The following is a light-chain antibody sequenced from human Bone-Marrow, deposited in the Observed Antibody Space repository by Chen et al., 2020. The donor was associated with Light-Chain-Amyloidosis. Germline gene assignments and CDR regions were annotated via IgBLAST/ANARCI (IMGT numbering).Light chain of an antibody. J-gene: IGLJ3*02. CDR2: DDS. Sequence: YVLTHPSSVSVAPGQTATIACGANNLGSTSAHWYQQTPGRAPLLVVYDDSDRPSGIPDRLSGSNSGNTATLTISRVEAGDEADYYCQVWDRSSDRPVFGGGTKLTVL. CDR3: QVWDRSSDRPV. V-gene: IGLV3-21*02. CDR1: NLGSTS.